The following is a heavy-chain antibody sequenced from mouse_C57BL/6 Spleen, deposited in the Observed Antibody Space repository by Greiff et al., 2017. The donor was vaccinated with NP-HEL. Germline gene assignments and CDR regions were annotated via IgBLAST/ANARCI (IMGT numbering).Heavy chain of an antibody. CDR3: ARWLLLYAMDY. V-gene: IGHV1-64*01. CDR2: IHPNSGST. Sequence: QVQLQQPGAELVKPGASVKLSCKASGYTFNSYWMHWVKQRPGQGIEWIGMIHPNSGSTNYNEKFKSKATRTVDKSSSTAYMQLIILTSDDSAVYYCARWLLLYAMDYWGQGTSVTVSS. D-gene: IGHD2-3*01. J-gene: IGHJ4*01. CDR1: GYTFNSYW.